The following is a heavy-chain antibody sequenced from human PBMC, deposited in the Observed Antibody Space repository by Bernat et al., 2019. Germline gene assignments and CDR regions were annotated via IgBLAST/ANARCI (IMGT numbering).Heavy chain of an antibody. CDR1: GFTFSTYW. D-gene: IGHD5-12*01. J-gene: IGHJ4*02. Sequence: EVQLVESGGGLVQPGGSLRLSCAASGFTFSTYWMSWVRQAPGKGLEWVGNIKQDGGEKYYVDSVKGRFTISRDNAQNSLYLQMNSLRAEDTAVYYCASGSGSFDYWGQGTLVTVSS. CDR2: IKQDGGEK. V-gene: IGHV3-7*03. CDR3: ASGSGSFDY.